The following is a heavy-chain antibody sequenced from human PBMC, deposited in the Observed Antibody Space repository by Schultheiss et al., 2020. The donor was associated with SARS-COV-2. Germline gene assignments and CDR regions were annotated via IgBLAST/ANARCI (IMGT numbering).Heavy chain of an antibody. J-gene: IGHJ3*02. V-gene: IGHV3-21*01. Sequence: GGSLRLSCAASGFTFSSYAMSWVRQAPGKGLEWVSSISSSSSYIYYADSVKGRFTISRDNAKNSLYLQMNSLRAEDTAVYYCARRSTPKGAFDIWGQGTMVTVSS. CDR1: GFTFSSYA. CDR2: ISSSSSYI. D-gene: IGHD3-10*01. CDR3: ARRSTPKGAFDI.